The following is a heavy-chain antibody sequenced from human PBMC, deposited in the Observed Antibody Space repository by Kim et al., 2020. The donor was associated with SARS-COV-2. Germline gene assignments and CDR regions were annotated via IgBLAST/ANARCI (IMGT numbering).Heavy chain of an antibody. Sequence: GGSLRLSCAASGFTFSSYGMHWVRQAPGKGLEWVAVIWYDGSNKYYADSVKGRFTISRDNSKNTLYLQMNSLRAEDTAVYYCARGDPYSSSWYSNVGRFDYWGQGTLVTVSS. V-gene: IGHV3-33*01. CDR3: ARGDPYSSSWYSNVGRFDY. J-gene: IGHJ4*02. CDR1: GFTFSSYG. D-gene: IGHD6-13*01. CDR2: IWYDGSNK.